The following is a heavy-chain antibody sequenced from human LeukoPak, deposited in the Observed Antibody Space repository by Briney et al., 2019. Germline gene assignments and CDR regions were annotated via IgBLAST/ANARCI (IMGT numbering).Heavy chain of an antibody. CDR1: GYTFTSYD. D-gene: IGHD4-17*01. J-gene: IGHJ6*02. CDR2: MNPNSGNT. V-gene: IGHV1-8*01. CDR3: ASSGSLTTVTEYTPDYYYYGMDV. Sequence: ASVNVSCKASGYTFTSYDINWVRQATGQGLEWMGWMNPNSGNTGYAQKFQGRVTMTRNTSISTAYMELSSLRSEDTAVYYCASSGSLTTVTEYTPDYYYYGMDVWGQGTTVTVSS.